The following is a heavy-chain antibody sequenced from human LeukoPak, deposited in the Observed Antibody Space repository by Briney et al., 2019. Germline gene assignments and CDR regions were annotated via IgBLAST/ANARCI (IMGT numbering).Heavy chain of an antibody. Sequence: GSSVKVSCKASGGTFSSYAISWVRQAPGQGLEWMGRIIPILGIANYAQKFQDRVTITADKSTSTAYMELSSLRSEDTAVYYCARDSTGDNWFDPWGQGTLVTVSS. CDR2: IIPILGIA. D-gene: IGHD1-26*01. V-gene: IGHV1-69*04. J-gene: IGHJ5*02. CDR3: ARDSTGDNWFDP. CDR1: GGTFSSYA.